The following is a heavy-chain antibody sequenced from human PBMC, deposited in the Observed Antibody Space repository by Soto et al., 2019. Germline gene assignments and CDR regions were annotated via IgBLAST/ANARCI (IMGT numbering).Heavy chain of an antibody. D-gene: IGHD1-1*01. CDR1: GGSISSSSYY. CDR3: ARPRYNWNDQVFWFDP. V-gene: IGHV4-39*01. CDR2: IYYSGST. Sequence: QLQLQESGPGLVKPSETLSLTCTVSGGSISSSSYYWGWIRQPPGKGLEWIGSIYYSGSTYYNPSLKSRVTISVDTSKNQFSLKLSSVTAADTAVYYCARPRYNWNDQVFWFDPWGQGTLVTVSS. J-gene: IGHJ5*02.